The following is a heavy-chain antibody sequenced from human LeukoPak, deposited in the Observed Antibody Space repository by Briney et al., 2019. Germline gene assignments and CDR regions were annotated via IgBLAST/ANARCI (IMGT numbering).Heavy chain of an antibody. V-gene: IGHV3-9*03. D-gene: IGHD2-2*02. CDR2: ISWNSGSI. J-gene: IGHJ4*02. Sequence: PGRSLRLSCAASGFTFDDYAMHWVRQAPGKGLEWVSGISWNSGSIGYADSVKGRFTISRDNAKNSLYLQMNSLRAEDMALYYCAKGVRRYCSSTSCYRGFDYWGQGTLVTVSS. CDR3: AKGVRRYCSSTSCYRGFDY. CDR1: GFTFDDYA.